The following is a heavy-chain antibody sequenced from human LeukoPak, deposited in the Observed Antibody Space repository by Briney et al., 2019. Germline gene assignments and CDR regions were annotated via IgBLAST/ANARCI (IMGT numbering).Heavy chain of an antibody. CDR3: ARGPRADYYYGMDV. Sequence: ASVKVSCKASGYTFTDYYMHWVRQAPGQGLEWMGWINPNSGGTNYAQKFQGRVTMTRDTSISTAYMELSRLRSDDTAVYYCARGPRADYYYGMDVWGQGTTVTVSS. CDR1: GYTFTDYY. J-gene: IGHJ6*02. V-gene: IGHV1-2*02. CDR2: INPNSGGT.